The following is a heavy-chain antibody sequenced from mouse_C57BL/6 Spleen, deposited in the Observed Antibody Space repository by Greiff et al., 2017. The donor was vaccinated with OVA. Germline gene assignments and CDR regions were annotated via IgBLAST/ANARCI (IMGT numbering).Heavy chain of an antibody. V-gene: IGHV5-16*01. D-gene: IGHD1-1*01. CDR1: GFTFSDYY. Sequence: EVQVVESEGGLVQPGSSMKLSCTASGFTFSDYYMAWVRQVPEKGLEWVANINYDGSSTYYLDSLKSRFIISRDNAKNILYLQMSSLKSEDTATYYCARDRYDGSRGYFDVWGTGTTVTVSS. CDR3: ARDRYDGSRGYFDV. CDR2: INYDGSST. J-gene: IGHJ1*03.